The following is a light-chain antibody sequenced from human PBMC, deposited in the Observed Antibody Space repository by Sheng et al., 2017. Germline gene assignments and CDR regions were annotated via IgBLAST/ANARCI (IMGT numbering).Light chain of an antibody. V-gene: IGKV3-20*01. CDR3: LQYGSSPRT. CDR1: QRISSNY. J-gene: IGKJ1*01. CDR2: GAS. Sequence: EIVLTQSPGTLSLSPGERATLSCRASQRISSNYLAWYQQKPGQAPRLLIYGASTRATGIPDRFSGSGSGTDFTLTISRLEPEDFAVYYCLQYGSSPRTFGQGTKVDLK.